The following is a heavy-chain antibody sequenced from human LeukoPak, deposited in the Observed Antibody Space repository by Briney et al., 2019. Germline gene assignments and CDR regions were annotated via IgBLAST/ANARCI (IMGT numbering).Heavy chain of an antibody. V-gene: IGHV3-30*02. Sequence: GGSLRLSCAASGFTFSSYGMHWVRQAPGKGLEWVAFIRYDGYNKYYADSVKGRFTISRDNSKNTVYLQMNSLRAEDTAVYYCATVVVVAATPSIPFDYWGQGTLVTVSS. J-gene: IGHJ4*02. CDR3: ATVVVVAATPSIPFDY. CDR1: GFTFSSYG. CDR2: IRYDGYNK. D-gene: IGHD2-15*01.